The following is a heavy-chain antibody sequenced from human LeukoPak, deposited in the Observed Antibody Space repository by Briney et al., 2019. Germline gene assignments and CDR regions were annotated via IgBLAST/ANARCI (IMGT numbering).Heavy chain of an antibody. CDR2: ISAYNGDT. V-gene: IGHV1-18*01. J-gene: IGHJ4*02. Sequence: ASVKVSCKASGYTFSTYGVTWVRQAPRQGLEWMGWISAYNGDTNYAQKFQGRITMTTDTSTSTAYMELRSLRSDDTAVYYCARDHSSSCRLLDYWGQGTLVTVSS. D-gene: IGHD6-13*01. CDR1: GYTFSTYG. CDR3: ARDHSSSCRLLDY.